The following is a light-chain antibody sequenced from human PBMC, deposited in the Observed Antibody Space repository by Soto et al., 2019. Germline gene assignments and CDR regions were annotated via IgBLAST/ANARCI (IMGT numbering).Light chain of an antibody. Sequence: EIVLTQSPGTLSLSPGERATLSCRASQSVYKNYLAWYQQKPGQAPRLLINGASSRATGIPDRFSGSGSGTDFTLTISRLEPEDFAVYYCQQYGSSAPTFGGGTKVAIK. J-gene: IGKJ4*01. CDR1: QSVYKNY. CDR2: GAS. CDR3: QQYGSSAPT. V-gene: IGKV3-20*01.